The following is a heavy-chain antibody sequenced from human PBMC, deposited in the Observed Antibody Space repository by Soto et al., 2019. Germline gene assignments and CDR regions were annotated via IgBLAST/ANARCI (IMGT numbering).Heavy chain of an antibody. CDR2: ISAGNGNT. CDR3: ARGGSRPGAYYFDY. J-gene: IGHJ4*02. V-gene: IGHV1-3*01. D-gene: IGHD3-10*01. CDR1: GYTFTSYA. Sequence: ASVKVSCKASGYTFTSYAMHWVRQAPGQRLEWMGWISAGNGNTKYSQKFQGRVTITRDTSASTAYMELSSLRSEDTAVYYCARGGSRPGAYYFDYWGQGTLVTVSS.